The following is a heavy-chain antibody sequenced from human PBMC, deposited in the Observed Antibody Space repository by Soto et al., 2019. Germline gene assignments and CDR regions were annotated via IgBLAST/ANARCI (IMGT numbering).Heavy chain of an antibody. V-gene: IGHV4-59*01. CDR1: GGSISSYY. Sequence: SETLSLTGTVSGGSISSYYCSWIRQPPWKGLEWIGYIYYSGSTNYNPSLKSRVTISVDTSKNQFSLKLSSVTAADTAVYYCARGRSANYYGSGSYWFDPCGQGILITFSS. J-gene: IGHJ5*02. CDR2: IYYSGST. D-gene: IGHD3-10*01. CDR3: ARGRSANYYGSGSYWFDP.